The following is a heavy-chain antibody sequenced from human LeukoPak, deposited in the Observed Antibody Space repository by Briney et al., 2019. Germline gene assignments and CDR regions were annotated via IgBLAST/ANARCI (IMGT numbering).Heavy chain of an antibody. D-gene: IGHD3-10*01. Sequence: SEALSLTCTVSGYSISSGYYWGWIRQPPGKGLEWTGSIDHSGSTYYNPSLKSRITISVDTSKNQFSLKLSSVTAADTAVYYCARPTYYYGSGSYSHWGQGTLVTVSS. CDR2: IDHSGST. CDR1: GYSISSGYY. J-gene: IGHJ4*02. CDR3: ARPTYYYGSGSYSH. V-gene: IGHV4-38-2*02.